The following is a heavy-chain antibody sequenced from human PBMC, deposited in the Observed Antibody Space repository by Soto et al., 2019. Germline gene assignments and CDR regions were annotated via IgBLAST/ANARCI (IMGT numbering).Heavy chain of an antibody. CDR2: ISYDGSIK. J-gene: IGHJ4*02. D-gene: IGHD3-10*01. CDR1: GFTFSSHS. V-gene: IGHV3-30-3*01. Sequence: QVQLVESGGGVVQPGRSLRLSCAASGFTFSSHSIQWVRQAPGKGLEWVAVISYDGSIKYYADSVKGRFTISRGNSKNTAYLQMNSLRAEDTAVFYCAREWSTSGDLDYWGQGTLVIVSS. CDR3: AREWSTSGDLDY.